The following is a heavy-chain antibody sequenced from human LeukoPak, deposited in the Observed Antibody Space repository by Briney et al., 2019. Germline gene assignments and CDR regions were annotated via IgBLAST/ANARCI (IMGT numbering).Heavy chain of an antibody. V-gene: IGHV1-69*04. Sequence: GASVKVSCKASGGTFSSYAISWVRQAPGQGLEWMGRIIPILGIANYAQKFQGRVTITADKSTSTAYMELSSLRSEDTAVYYCATDRDDYVWGSYLYYFDYWGQGTLVTVSS. CDR1: GGTFSSYA. D-gene: IGHD3-16*02. CDR3: ATDRDDYVWGSYLYYFDY. J-gene: IGHJ4*02. CDR2: IIPILGIA.